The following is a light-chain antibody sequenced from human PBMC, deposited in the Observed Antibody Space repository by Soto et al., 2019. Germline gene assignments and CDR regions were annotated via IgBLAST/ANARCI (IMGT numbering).Light chain of an antibody. Sequence: QSALTQPASVSGSPGQSITISCTGTSSDVGGYNYVSWYQQHPGKAPKLMIYEVSNRPSGVSNRFSGSKSGNTASLTISGLQAEDEPDYYCSSYKSSSTSYVFGTGTKVTVL. CDR1: SSDVGGYNY. J-gene: IGLJ1*01. CDR3: SSYKSSSTSYV. CDR2: EVS. V-gene: IGLV2-14*01.